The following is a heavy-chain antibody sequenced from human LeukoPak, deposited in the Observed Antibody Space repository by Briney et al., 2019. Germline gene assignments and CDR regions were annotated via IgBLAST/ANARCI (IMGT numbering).Heavy chain of an antibody. Sequence: ASVKVSCKASGYTFTGYYMHWVRQAPGQGLEWMGWINPNSGGTNYAQKFQGRVTMTRDTSISTAYMELSRLRSDDTAVYYCAKNWGPYCSSTSCYTAPGHWYFDLWGCGTLVTVSS. J-gene: IGHJ2*01. CDR2: INPNSGGT. D-gene: IGHD2-2*02. CDR1: GYTFTGYY. CDR3: AKNWGPYCSSTSCYTAPGHWYFDL. V-gene: IGHV1-2*02.